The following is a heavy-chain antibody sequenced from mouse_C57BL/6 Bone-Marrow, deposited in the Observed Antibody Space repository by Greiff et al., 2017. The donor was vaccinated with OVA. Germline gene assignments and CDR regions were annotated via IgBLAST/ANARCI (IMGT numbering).Heavy chain of an antibody. CDR2: ISDGGSYT. CDR3: ARVTTVNYFDY. J-gene: IGHJ2*01. V-gene: IGHV5-4*03. Sequence: EVKVEESGGGLVKPGGSLKLSCAASGFTFSSYAMSWVRQTPEKRLEWVATISDGGSYTYYPDNVKGRFTISRDNAKNNLYLQMSHLKSEDTAMYYCARVTTVNYFDYWGQGTTLTVSS. D-gene: IGHD1-1*01. CDR1: GFTFSSYA.